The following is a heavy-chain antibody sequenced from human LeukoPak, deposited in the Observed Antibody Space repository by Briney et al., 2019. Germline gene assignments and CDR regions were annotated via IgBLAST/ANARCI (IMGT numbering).Heavy chain of an antibody. J-gene: IGHJ4*02. CDR3: ARDLATVTRRGEYYFDN. CDR1: GFTFDDYG. V-gene: IGHV3-20*04. CDR2: INWNGGST. Sequence: GGSLRLSGAASGFTFDDYGMSWVRQAPGKGLEWVSGINWNGGSTGYADSVKGRFTISRDNAKDSLYLQMNSLRAEDTALYYCARDLATVTRRGEYYFDNWGRGTLVTVSS. D-gene: IGHD4-17*01.